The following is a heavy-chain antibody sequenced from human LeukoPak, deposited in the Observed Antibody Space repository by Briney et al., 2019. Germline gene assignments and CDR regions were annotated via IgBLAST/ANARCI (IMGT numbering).Heavy chain of an antibody. CDR2: IDYSGST. D-gene: IGHD2-15*01. CDR3: ARQPYRSGAYYFDY. Sequence: SETLSLTCTVSGGSISSYYWSWIRQPPGKGLEWIGYIDYSGSTNYNPSLKSRVTISADTPKNQFSLKVSSVTAADTAVYYCARQPYRSGAYYFDYWGQGTLITVSS. CDR1: GGSISSYY. V-gene: IGHV4-59*08. J-gene: IGHJ4*02.